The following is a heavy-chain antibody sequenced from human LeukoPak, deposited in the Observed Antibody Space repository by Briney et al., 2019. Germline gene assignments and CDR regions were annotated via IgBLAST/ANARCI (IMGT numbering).Heavy chain of an antibody. CDR1: GYTFTIYD. J-gene: IGHJ4*02. CDR2: MNPNSGNT. V-gene: IGHV1-8*03. CDR3: ARRGYSSGWYLLFDY. D-gene: IGHD6-19*01. Sequence: GASVKVSCKASGYTFTIYDINWARQATGQGLEWMGWMNPNSGNTGYAQKFQGRVTITRNTSISTAYMELSSLRSEDTAVYYCARRGYSSGWYLLFDYWGQGTLATVSS.